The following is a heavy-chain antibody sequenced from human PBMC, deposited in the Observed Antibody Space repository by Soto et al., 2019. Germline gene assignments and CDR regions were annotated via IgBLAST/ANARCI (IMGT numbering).Heavy chain of an antibody. V-gene: IGHV4-61*01. D-gene: IGHD5-18*01. CDR1: GGSVSSGSYY. J-gene: IGHJ4*02. CDR3: ARISVYSYSLPPYFDY. Sequence: QVQLQESGPGLVKPSETLSLTCTVSGGSVSSGSYYWSWIQQPPGKGLEWIGYIYYSGSTNYNPSLKSRVTISVDTSKNQFSLKLSSVTAADTAVYYCARISVYSYSLPPYFDYWGQGTLVTVSS. CDR2: IYYSGST.